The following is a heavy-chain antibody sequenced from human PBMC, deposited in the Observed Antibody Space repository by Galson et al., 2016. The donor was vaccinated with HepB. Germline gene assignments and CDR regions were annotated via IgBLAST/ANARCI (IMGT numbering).Heavy chain of an antibody. CDR3: ARTVSIEAAGGADY. D-gene: IGHD6-13*01. CDR2: IYPGDSDT. J-gene: IGHJ4*02. Sequence: QSGAEVKKPGESLKISCKGSGYSFTTYWIGWVRQLPGKGLEWMGMIYPGDSDTRYSPSFQGQVTISADQSINTAYLQWSSLKASDTAMYHRARTVSIEAAGGADYWGQGTLVTVSS. CDR1: GYSFTTYW. V-gene: IGHV5-51*01.